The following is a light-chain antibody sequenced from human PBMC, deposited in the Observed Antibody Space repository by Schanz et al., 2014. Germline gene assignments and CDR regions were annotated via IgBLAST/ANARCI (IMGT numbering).Light chain of an antibody. CDR1: QSLLHSNGYNY. CDR2: LGS. CDR3: MQALHTPT. Sequence: DIVMPQSPLSLPVTPGEPASISCRSSQSLLHSNGYNYLDWYLQKPGQSPQLLIYLGSNRASGVPDRFSGSGSGTDFTLKISRVEAEDVGVYYCMQALHTPTFGQGTKVEI. J-gene: IGKJ1*01. V-gene: IGKV2-28*01.